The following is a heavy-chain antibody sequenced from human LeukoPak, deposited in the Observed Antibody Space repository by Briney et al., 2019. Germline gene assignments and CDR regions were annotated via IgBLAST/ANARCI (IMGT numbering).Heavy chain of an antibody. CDR3: ARHQSSVGSSWSLFDY. CDR1: GGSISSYY. J-gene: IGHJ4*02. Sequence: KPSETLSLTCTVSGGSISSYYWSWIRQPPGKGLEWIGYIYDSGSTNYNPSLKSRVTISVDTSKNQFSLKLSSVTAADTAVYYCARHQSSVGSSWSLFDYWGQGTLVTVSS. CDR2: IYDSGST. D-gene: IGHD6-13*01. V-gene: IGHV4-59*08.